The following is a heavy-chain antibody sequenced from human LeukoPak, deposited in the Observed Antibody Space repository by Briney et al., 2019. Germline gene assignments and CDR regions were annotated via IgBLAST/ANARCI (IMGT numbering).Heavy chain of an antibody. CDR2: IWYDGSNK. D-gene: IGHD4-17*01. CDR3: ARKDDCGDYRGAFDI. V-gene: IGHV3-33*01. J-gene: IGHJ3*02. CDR1: GFTFSSYG. Sequence: GGSLRLSCAASGFTFSSYGMHWVRQAPGEGLEWVAVIWYDGSNKYYADSVKGRFTISRDNSKNTLYLQMNSLRAEDTAVYYCARKDDCGDYRGAFDIWGQGTMVTVSS.